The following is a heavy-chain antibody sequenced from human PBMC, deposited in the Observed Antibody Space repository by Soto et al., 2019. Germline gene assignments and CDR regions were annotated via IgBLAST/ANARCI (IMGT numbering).Heavy chain of an antibody. Sequence: PGGSLRLSSSDSGFKVNDYATNWVRQSPGKGLEWVSSISSSGTYIYYADSLKGRFTISRDNAKNSLYLQMNSLRAEDTAVYYCARSPLGGYPFDYWGQGTLVTVSS. CDR1: GFKVNDYA. CDR3: ARSPLGGYPFDY. CDR2: ISSSGTYI. V-gene: IGHV3-21*04. J-gene: IGHJ4*02. D-gene: IGHD3-16*02.